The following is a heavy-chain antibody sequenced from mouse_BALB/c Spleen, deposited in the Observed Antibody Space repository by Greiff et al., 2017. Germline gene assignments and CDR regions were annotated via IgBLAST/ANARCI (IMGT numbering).Heavy chain of an antibody. J-gene: IGHJ4*01. CDR3: ARDWDDYAMDY. CDR2: INPSTGYT. Sequence: VQLQQSGAELAKPGASVKMSCKASGYTFTSYWMHWVKQRPGQGLEWIGYINPSTGYTEYNQKFKDKATLTADKSSSTAYMQLSSLTSEDSAVYYCARDWDDYAMDYWGQGTSVTVSS. CDR1: GYTFTSYW. V-gene: IGHV1-7*01. D-gene: IGHD4-1*01.